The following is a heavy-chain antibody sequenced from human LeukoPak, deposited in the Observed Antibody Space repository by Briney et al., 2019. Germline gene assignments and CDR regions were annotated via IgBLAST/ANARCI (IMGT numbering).Heavy chain of an antibody. CDR1: GYSISSGYY. J-gene: IGHJ5*02. CDR3: ARGHRSGSYRRDWFDP. V-gene: IGHV4-38-2*02. D-gene: IGHD1-26*01. CDR2: IYYSGST. Sequence: SETLSLTCTVSGYSISSGYYWGWIRQPPGKGLEWIGSIYYSGSTYYNPSLKSRVTISVDTSKNQFSLKLSSVTAADTAVYYCARGHRSGSYRRDWFDPWGQGTLVTVSS.